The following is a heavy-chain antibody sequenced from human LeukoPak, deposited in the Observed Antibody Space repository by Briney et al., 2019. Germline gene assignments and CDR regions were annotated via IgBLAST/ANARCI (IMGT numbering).Heavy chain of an antibody. CDR2: ITGSGGST. D-gene: IGHD1-26*01. J-gene: IGHJ3*01. CDR1: GFTFSNYG. CDR3: AKVHLRIEIYAFDV. Sequence: GGSLRLSCAASGFTFSNYGLSWVRQAPGKGLEWVSGITGSGGSTHYADSVKGRFTISRDNSKNTLFLQMNSLRVEDTAVYYCAKVHLRIEIYAFDVWGQGTMVTVSS. V-gene: IGHV3-23*01.